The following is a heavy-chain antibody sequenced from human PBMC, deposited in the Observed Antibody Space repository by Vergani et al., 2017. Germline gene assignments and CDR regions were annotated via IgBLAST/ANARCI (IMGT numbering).Heavy chain of an antibody. CDR2: IIPIFGTA. Sequence: QVQLVQSGAEVKKPGSSVKVSCKASGGTFSSYAISWVRQAPGQGLEWMGGIIPIFGTANYAQKFQGRVTITADESTSTAYMELSSLRSEDTAVYYCARGGNCGGDGYSALNYYYYYMDVWGKGTTVTVSS. CDR1: GGTFSSYA. J-gene: IGHJ6*03. V-gene: IGHV1-69*01. CDR3: ARGGNCGGDGYSALNYYYYYMDV. D-gene: IGHD2-21*02.